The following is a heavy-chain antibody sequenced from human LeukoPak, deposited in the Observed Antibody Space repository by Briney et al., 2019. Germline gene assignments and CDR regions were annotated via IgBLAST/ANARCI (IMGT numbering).Heavy chain of an antibody. V-gene: IGHV4-4*02. CDR2: IYHNGNT. J-gene: IGHJ4*02. CDR1: GGSITSNW. Sequence: PSETLSLTCAVSGGSITSNWWSCVRQPPGKGLEFIGEIYHNGNTSYNPSLKSRVTILVDKSKNQFSLKLSSVTAADTAVYFCATGDNYQWPVWGQGTLVTVSS. D-gene: IGHD6-19*01. CDR3: ATGDNYQWPV.